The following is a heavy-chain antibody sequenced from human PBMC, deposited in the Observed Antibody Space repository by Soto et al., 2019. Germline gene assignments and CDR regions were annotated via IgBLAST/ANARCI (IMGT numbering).Heavy chain of an antibody. J-gene: IGHJ4*02. Sequence: QVQLLQSGAEVRPPGASVKVSCKASGYTFTSYDIHWVRQAPGRGFEWVGWVDPHNGGAGSVEKLQGRVGLTRDTSISTAYLELSSLRSDDTAVYFCARKYYSGSGITDWGQGTLVIVSS. D-gene: IGHD3-10*01. CDR1: GYTFTSYD. CDR2: VDPHNGGA. CDR3: ARKYYSGSGITD. V-gene: IGHV1-8*01.